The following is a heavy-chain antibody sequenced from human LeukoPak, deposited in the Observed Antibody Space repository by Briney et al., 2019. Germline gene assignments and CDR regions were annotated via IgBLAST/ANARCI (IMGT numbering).Heavy chain of an antibody. CDR2: ISYDGSTK. J-gene: IGHJ3*02. V-gene: IGHV3-30-3*01. D-gene: IGHD1-1*01. CDR3: ARARGTTGTTRIAFDI. CDR1: GFTFNTYA. Sequence: GSLRLSCAASGFTFNTYAMHWVRQAPGKGLEWVAVISYDGSTKYYADSVKGRFTISRDNSKNTVYLQVDSLRPEDTAVCYCARARGTTGTTRIAFDIWGKGTMVTVSS.